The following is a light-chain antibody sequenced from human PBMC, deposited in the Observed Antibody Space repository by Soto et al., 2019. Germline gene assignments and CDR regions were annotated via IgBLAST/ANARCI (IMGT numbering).Light chain of an antibody. CDR2: EVS. V-gene: IGLV2-14*01. J-gene: IGLJ3*02. Sequence: QSVLTQPASVSGSPGQSITISCTGATSDIGAYNYVSWYQQHPGKTPKLLISEVSNRPSGVSDRFSGSKSGNTASLTISGLQSEDEADYYCAAWDDSLNGVFGGGTKLTVL. CDR3: AAWDDSLNGV. CDR1: TSDIGAYNY.